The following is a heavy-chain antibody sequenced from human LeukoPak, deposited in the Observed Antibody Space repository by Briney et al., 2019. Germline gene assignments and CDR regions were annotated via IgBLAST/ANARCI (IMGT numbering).Heavy chain of an antibody. CDR2: IGQDGSEK. V-gene: IGHV3-7*03. CDR1: GFIFNNHW. D-gene: IGHD6-13*01. J-gene: IGHJ4*02. Sequence: PGGSLGLSCVASGFIFNNHWMGWVRQAPGKGLEWVANIGQDGSEKYFADSVKGRFTISRDTAKNSLYLQMNSLRVEDTAVYYCAREQSSSWPYCFDYWGQGALVTVSS. CDR3: AREQSSSWPYCFDY.